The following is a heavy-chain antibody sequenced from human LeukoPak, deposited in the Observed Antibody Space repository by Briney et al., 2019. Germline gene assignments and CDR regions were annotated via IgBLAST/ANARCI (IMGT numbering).Heavy chain of an antibody. D-gene: IGHD6-13*01. J-gene: IGHJ3*02. Sequence: GASVKVSCKASGYTFTGYYMHWVRQAPGQGLEWMGRINPNSGGTNYAQKFQGSVTMTRDTSISTAYMELSRLRSDDTAVYYCARDSGYSSSWYKALDAFDIWGQGTMVTVSS. CDR2: INPNSGGT. CDR3: ARDSGYSSSWYKALDAFDI. V-gene: IGHV1-2*06. CDR1: GYTFTGYY.